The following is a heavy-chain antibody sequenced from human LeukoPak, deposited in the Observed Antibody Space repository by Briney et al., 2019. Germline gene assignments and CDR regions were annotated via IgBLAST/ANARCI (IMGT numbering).Heavy chain of an antibody. CDR1: GFTFSNYA. CDR3: ARHPSTTRYLDL. CDR2: IGGSGGST. J-gene: IGHJ2*01. Sequence: TGGSLRLSCAASGFTFSNYAMSWVRQAPGKGLEWVSGIGGSGGSTYYADSVKGRFTISGDNSKNTVFLQMNSLRDEDTAVYYCARHPSTTRYLDLWGRGTLLTVSS. D-gene: IGHD1-26*01. V-gene: IGHV3-23*01.